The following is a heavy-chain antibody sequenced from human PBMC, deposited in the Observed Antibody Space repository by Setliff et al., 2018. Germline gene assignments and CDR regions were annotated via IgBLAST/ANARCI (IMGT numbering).Heavy chain of an antibody. D-gene: IGHD2-21*01. J-gene: IGHJ3*02. V-gene: IGHV1-18*01. Sequence: ASVKVSCKTSGFSFTTYGITWVRQAPGQGLEWMGWIRAYNGNTDSAQKFQGRVTMSADTSTTTVYMELRSLRSDDTAVYYCARDRGGDDFVGAVGDSFDIWGQGTMVTVSS. CDR1: GFSFTTYG. CDR2: IRAYNGNT. CDR3: ARDRGGDDFVGAVGDSFDI.